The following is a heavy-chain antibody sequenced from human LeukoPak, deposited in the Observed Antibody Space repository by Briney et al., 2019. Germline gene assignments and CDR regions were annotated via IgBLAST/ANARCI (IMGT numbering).Heavy chain of an antibody. Sequence: ASVKVSCKASGGTFSSYAISWVRQAPGQGLEWMGRIIPILGIANYAQKFQGRVTITADKSTSTAYMELSSLRSEDTAVYYCADGILGYCGGDCYSNWGQGTLVTVSS. CDR1: GGTFSSYA. CDR2: IIPILGIA. J-gene: IGHJ4*02. D-gene: IGHD2-21*02. CDR3: ADGILGYCGGDCYSN. V-gene: IGHV1-69*04.